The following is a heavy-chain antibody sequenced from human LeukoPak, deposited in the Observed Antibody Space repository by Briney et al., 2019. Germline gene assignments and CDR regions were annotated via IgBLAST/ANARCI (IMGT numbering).Heavy chain of an antibody. J-gene: IGHJ4*02. D-gene: IGHD3-10*01. Sequence: SETLSLTCTVSGGSISSYYWSWVRQPPGKGLEWVGYIYYSGSNNYNPSLKSRVTISVDPSKNQFSLKLSPVTAADTAVYYCARGLGAPFYYFHLWGQGTLVTVAT. CDR2: IYYSGSN. V-gene: IGHV4-59*01. CDR1: GGSISSYY. CDR3: ARGLGAPFYYFHL.